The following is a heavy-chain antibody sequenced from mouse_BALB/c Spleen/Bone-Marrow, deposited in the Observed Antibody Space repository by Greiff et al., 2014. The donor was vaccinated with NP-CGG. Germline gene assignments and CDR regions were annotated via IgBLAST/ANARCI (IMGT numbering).Heavy chain of an antibody. V-gene: IGHV1-4*01. CDR3: ARESYGNWFAY. Sequence: QVQLQQSGAELARPGASVKMSCKASGYTFTSYTMHWVKQRPGQGLEWIGYINPSSGYTNYNQKFKDKATLTADKSSSTAYMRLSSLTSEDSAVYYCARESYGNWFAYWGRGTLVTVSA. D-gene: IGHD2-1*01. CDR2: INPSSGYT. CDR1: GYTFTSYT. J-gene: IGHJ3*01.